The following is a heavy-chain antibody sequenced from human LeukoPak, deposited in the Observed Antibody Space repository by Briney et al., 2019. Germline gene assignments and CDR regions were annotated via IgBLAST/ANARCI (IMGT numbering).Heavy chain of an antibody. Sequence: QAWGSLRLSCAASGFTVSGNYMSWVRQAPGKGLEWVSVICANDGNTYYADAVKGRFTISRDNSQATLYLQMDSLRAEDTAVYYFAKGSGRSCYSPCDYWGQGILVTVSS. CDR1: GFTVSGNY. D-gene: IGHD2-15*01. CDR3: AKGSGRSCYSPCDY. CDR2: ICANDGNT. V-gene: IGHV3-23*01. J-gene: IGHJ4*02.